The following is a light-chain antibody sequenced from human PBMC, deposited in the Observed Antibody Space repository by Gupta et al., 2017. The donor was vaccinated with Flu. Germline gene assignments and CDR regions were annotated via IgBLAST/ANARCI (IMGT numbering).Light chain of an antibody. CDR1: SSNIGSIS. V-gene: IGLV1-47*01. J-gene: IGLJ3*02. CDR2: RSS. Sequence: QSMLTQPPSASGTPGQRVTISCSGSSSNIGSISVSWYQQLPGTAPTLLIYRSSQRPSGVPDRFSGSKSGTSASLSISGLRSEDEADYYCAAWDDSLSGWVFGGGTKLTVL. CDR3: AAWDDSLSGWV.